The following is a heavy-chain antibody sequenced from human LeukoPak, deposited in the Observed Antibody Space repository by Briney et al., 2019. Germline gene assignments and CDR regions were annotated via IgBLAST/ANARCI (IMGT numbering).Heavy chain of an antibody. J-gene: IGHJ4*02. CDR3: ARVGVITVIVNY. Sequence: MTSETLSLTCTVSGGSISSGGYYWSWIRQPPGKGLEWIGEINHSGSTNYNPSLKSRVTISVDTSKNQFSLKLSSVTAADTAVYYCARVGVITVIVNYWGQGTLVTVSS. CDR1: GGSISSGGYY. CDR2: INHSGST. V-gene: IGHV4-39*07. D-gene: IGHD3-10*01.